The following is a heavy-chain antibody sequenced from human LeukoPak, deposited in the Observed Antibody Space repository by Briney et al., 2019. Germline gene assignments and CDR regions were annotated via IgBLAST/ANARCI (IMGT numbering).Heavy chain of an antibody. CDR1: GFTVSSNY. D-gene: IGHD6-19*01. J-gene: IGHJ3*02. CDR2: IYSGGST. V-gene: IGHV3-53*01. Sequence: GGSLRLSCAASGFTVSSNYMSWVRQAPGKGLEWVSVIYSGGSTYYADSVKGRFTISRDNSKNTLYLQMNSLRAEDTAVYYCARYSSGWRLGAFDIWGQGTMVTVSS. CDR3: ARYSSGWRLGAFDI.